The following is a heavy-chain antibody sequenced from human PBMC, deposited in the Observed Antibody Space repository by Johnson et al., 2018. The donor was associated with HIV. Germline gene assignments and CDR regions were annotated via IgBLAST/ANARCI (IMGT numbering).Heavy chain of an antibody. Sequence: VHLVESGGGLVKPGGSLRLSCAASGFTFSDYYMSWIRQAPGKGLEWVSYISSSGSTIYYADSVKGRFTISRDNAKNSLYLQMNSLGAEDTAVYYCARSRRWTGTGTRPLEAVDIWGQGTMVTVSS. CDR3: ARSRRWTGTGTRPLEAVDI. CDR1: GFTFSDYY. CDR2: ISSSGSTI. V-gene: IGHV3-11*04. J-gene: IGHJ3*02. D-gene: IGHD3/OR15-3a*01.